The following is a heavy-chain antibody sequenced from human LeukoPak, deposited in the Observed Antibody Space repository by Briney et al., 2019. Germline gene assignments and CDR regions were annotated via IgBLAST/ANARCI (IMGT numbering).Heavy chain of an antibody. V-gene: IGHV3-33*01. D-gene: IGHD3-22*01. CDR3: ARTRGSSGYYFPEYFQH. CDR1: GFTFSSYG. J-gene: IGHJ1*01. Sequence: PGGSLRLSCAASGFTFSSYGMHWVRQAPGKGLEWVAVTWYDGSNKYYADSVKGRFTISRDNSKNTLYLQMNSLRAEDTAVYYCARTRGSSGYYFPEYFQHWGQGTLVTVSS. CDR2: TWYDGSNK.